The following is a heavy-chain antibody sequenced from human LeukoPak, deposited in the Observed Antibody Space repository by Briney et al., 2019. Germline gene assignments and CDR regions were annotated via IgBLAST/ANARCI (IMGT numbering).Heavy chain of an antibody. CDR2: INHSGST. V-gene: IGHV4-34*01. J-gene: IGHJ4*02. CDR1: GGSFSGYC. Sequence: SETLSLTCAVYGGSFSGYCWSWIRQPPAKGLEWVGEINHSGSTNYYSSPKSRVTITVETSKNKFSLKLRSVTAAGAAAAYCVTATRAGTGKIRWLFDYWGQGTLVTVSS. D-gene: IGHD5-24*01. CDR3: VTATRAGTGKIRWLFDY.